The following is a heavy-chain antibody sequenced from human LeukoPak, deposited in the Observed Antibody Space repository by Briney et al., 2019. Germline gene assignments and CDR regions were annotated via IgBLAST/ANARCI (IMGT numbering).Heavy chain of an antibody. CDR2: IYSGGST. Sequence: PGGSLRLSCAASGFTVSSNYMSWVRQAPGKGLEWVSVIYSGGSTYYADSVKGRFTISRDNSKNTLYLQMNSLRAEDTAVYYCARDTLYYYGSGGYYNVPYWGQGTLVTVSS. CDR1: GFTVSSNY. J-gene: IGHJ4*02. CDR3: ARDTLYYYGSGGYYNVPY. V-gene: IGHV3-66*01. D-gene: IGHD3-10*01.